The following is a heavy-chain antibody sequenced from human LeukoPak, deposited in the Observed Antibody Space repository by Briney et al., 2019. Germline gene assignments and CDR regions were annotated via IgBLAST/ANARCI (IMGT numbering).Heavy chain of an antibody. Sequence: SETLSLTCTVSGGSISSYYWGWIRQPPGKGLEWIGSIYYSGSTYYNPSLKSRVTILVDTSKNQFSLKVNSVTAADTAVYYCARDDDDPFEHWGQGTLVTVSS. J-gene: IGHJ4*02. CDR2: IYYSGST. V-gene: IGHV4-39*07. D-gene: IGHD1-1*01. CDR1: GGSISSYY. CDR3: ARDDDDPFEH.